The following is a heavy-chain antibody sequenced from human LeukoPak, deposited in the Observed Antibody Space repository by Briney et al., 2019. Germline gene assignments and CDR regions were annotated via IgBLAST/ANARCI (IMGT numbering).Heavy chain of an antibody. CDR2: INYSGST. CDR3: ARDPIHRDDYNAD. V-gene: IGHV4-59*12. Sequence: VQLQESGPGLVKPSETLSLTCTISGASISSFFCSCLRQPPGQALEWSGSINYSGSTNYNPSLKSRVTILIDTSKNQMSLRLISVATAETAAYYYARDPIHRDDYNADWGQGALVSVSS. J-gene: IGHJ4*02. CDR1: GASISSFF. D-gene: IGHD5-24*01.